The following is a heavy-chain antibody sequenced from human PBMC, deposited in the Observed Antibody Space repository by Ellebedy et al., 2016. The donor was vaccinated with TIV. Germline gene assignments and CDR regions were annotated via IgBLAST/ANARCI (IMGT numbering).Heavy chain of an antibody. D-gene: IGHD6-19*01. Sequence: PGGSLRLSCAASGFTFSSYTISWVRQAPGKGLEWVSTISSTGSRTYYADSVEGRFIISRDNSKKTLYLQMNSLRAEDTAVYYCAKGRGGGSDSSAPRYYFDSWGLGTLVTVSS. J-gene: IGHJ4*02. CDR2: ISSTGSRT. V-gene: IGHV3-23*01. CDR1: GFTFSSYT. CDR3: AKGRGGGSDSSAPRYYFDS.